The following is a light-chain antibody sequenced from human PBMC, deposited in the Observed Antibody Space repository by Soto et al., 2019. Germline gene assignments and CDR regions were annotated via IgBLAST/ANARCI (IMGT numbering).Light chain of an antibody. Sequence: DIQMTQSPSTLSASVGDRVTITCLASRRISSWLAWYQQQPGKAPKLLVYDASTLQSGVPSRFSGNGSGTEFTLTISRLQPEDLATYFCQQYNGYPWTFGQGTRVGIK. CDR1: RRISSW. V-gene: IGKV1-5*01. CDR2: DAS. CDR3: QQYNGYPWT. J-gene: IGKJ1*01.